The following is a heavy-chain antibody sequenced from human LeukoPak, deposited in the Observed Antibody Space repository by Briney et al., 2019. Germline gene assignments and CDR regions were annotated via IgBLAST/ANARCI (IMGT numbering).Heavy chain of an antibody. V-gene: IGHV3-23*01. Sequence: GGSLRPSCVGSPVTFGTSAMSWVRQAPGKGLEWVSAVSAGGSNTYYADSVEGRFTISRDNSKDTLYLHMDSLRVEDTAQYFCARINCSGGTCYDYFDDWGQGTLVTVSS. D-gene: IGHD2-15*01. J-gene: IGHJ4*02. CDR1: PVTFGTSA. CDR2: VSAGGSNT. CDR3: ARINCSGGTCYDYFDD.